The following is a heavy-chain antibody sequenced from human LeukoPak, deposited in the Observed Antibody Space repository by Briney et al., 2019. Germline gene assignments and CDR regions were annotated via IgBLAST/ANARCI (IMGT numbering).Heavy chain of an antibody. J-gene: IGHJ4*01. CDR3: ARSQQLIRTFDF. V-gene: IGHV4-59*01. Sequence: SETLSLTCTVSGGSISSYYWSWIRQPPGKGLEWIGYIYYSGSTNYNPSLKSRVTMSLDTSKNQVSLKLNSVTAADTAFYYCARSQQLIRTFDFWGHGTLVTVSS. CDR1: GGSISSYY. D-gene: IGHD6-13*01. CDR2: IYYSGST.